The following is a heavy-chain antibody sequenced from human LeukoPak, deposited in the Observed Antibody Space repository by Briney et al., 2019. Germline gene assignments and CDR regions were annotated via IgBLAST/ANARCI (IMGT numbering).Heavy chain of an antibody. CDR1: GFTFNNFA. J-gene: IGHJ4*02. CDR3: ARGSDYYYGSSSVDF. D-gene: IGHD3-22*01. V-gene: IGHV3-21*01. Sequence: GGSLRLSCAASGFTFNNFAMNWVRQAPGKGLEWLSSMSRSASYIYYAYSVRGRFTISRDNAQNSLYLQMNSLRADDTAVYYCARGSDYYYGSSSVDFWGQGTLVTVSS. CDR2: MSRSASYI.